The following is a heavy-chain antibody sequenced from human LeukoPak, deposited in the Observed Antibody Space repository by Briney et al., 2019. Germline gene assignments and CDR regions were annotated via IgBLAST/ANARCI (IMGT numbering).Heavy chain of an antibody. D-gene: IGHD6-19*01. J-gene: IGHJ5*02. V-gene: IGHV3-21*01. CDR1: GFTFSSYS. CDR3: AKDPRPYSSGWYVGLNWFDP. Sequence: PGGSLRLSCAASGFTFSSYSMNWVRQAPGKGLEWVSSISSSSSYIYYADSVKGRFTISRDNAKNSLYLQMNSLRAEDTAVYYCAKDPRPYSSGWYVGLNWFDPWGQGTLVTVSS. CDR2: ISSSSSYI.